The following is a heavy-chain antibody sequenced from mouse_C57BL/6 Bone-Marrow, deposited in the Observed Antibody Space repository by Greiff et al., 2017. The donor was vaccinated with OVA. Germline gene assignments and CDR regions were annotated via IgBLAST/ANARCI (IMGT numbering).Heavy chain of an antibody. Sequence: DVHLVESGEGLVKPGGSLKLSCAASGFTFSSYAMSWVRQTTEKRLEWVAYISSGGDYIYYADTVKGRFTITRDNARNTLYLQMSSLKSEDTAMYYRTSRITTVVEGNYAMDYWGQGTSVTVSS. V-gene: IGHV5-9-1*02. CDR2: ISSGGDYI. J-gene: IGHJ4*01. CDR1: GFTFSSYA. CDR3: TSRITTVVEGNYAMDY. D-gene: IGHD1-1*01.